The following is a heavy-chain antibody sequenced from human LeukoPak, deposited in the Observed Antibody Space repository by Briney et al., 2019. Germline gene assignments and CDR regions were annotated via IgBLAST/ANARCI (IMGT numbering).Heavy chain of an antibody. V-gene: IGHV4-4*07. J-gene: IGHJ5*02. D-gene: IGHD3-3*01. CDR3: ARDDPQFRFGFDP. CDR1: GGSISSYS. CDR2: IHTSRST. Sequence: PSETLSLTCTVAGGSISSYSWSWVRQPAGKGLEWIGRIHTSRSTNYNPSLKSRVTISLDTSKNQFSLKLNSVTAADTAVYYCARDDPQFRFGFDPWGQGTLVTVSS.